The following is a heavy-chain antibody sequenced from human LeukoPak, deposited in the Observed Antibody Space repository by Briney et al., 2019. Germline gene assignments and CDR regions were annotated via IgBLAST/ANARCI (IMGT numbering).Heavy chain of an antibody. V-gene: IGHV4-38-2*01. J-gene: IGHJ5*02. CDR3: ARAAAADPKNWFDP. Sequence: SETLSLTCAVSGYSINSGHYWGWIRQPPGKGLEWIGSIHHSETTYYNPSLKSRVTISGDTSKNQFSLKLTSVTATDTAVYYCARAAAADPKNWFDPWGQGTLVTVSS. CDR1: GYSINSGHY. D-gene: IGHD6-13*01. CDR2: IHHSETT.